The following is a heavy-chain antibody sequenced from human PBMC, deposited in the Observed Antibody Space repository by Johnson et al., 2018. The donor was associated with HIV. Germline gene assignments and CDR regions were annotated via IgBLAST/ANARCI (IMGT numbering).Heavy chain of an antibody. CDR2: ISYDGSNK. V-gene: IGHV3-30*04. CDR3: LGI. Sequence: QVQLVESGGGVVQPGRSLRLSCAASGFTFSSYAMHWVRQAPGKGLEWVAVISYDGSNKYYADSVKGRFTVSRDNSKNTVYLQMNSLRAEDTAVYYCLGIWGQGTMVTVSS. J-gene: IGHJ3*02. CDR1: GFTFSSYA.